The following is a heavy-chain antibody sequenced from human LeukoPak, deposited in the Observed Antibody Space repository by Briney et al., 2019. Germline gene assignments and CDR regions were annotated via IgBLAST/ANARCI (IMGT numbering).Heavy chain of an antibody. CDR1: GYTFSSYA. J-gene: IGHJ4*02. CDR2: ISGSGGST. D-gene: IGHD6-13*01. Sequence: GGTLRLPCAASGYTFSSYAMSWVRQAPGKGLEWVSAISGSGGSTYYADSVKGRFTISRDNSKNTLYLQMNSLRAEDTAVYYCAKDSWGAAAGIFDYWGQGTLVTVSS. CDR3: AKDSWGAAAGIFDY. V-gene: IGHV3-23*01.